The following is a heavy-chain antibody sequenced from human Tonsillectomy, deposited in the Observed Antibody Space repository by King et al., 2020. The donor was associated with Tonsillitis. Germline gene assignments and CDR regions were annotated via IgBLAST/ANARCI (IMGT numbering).Heavy chain of an antibody. D-gene: IGHD1-20*01. Sequence: VQLVESGGGVVQPGKSLRLSCAASGFTFSSYGIHWVRQAPGKGLEWVAVIWYNGSNKYYIESVKGRFTISRDNSKNTVDLQMNSLRVEDTAVYNCARDNFHTLVYDYYMDVWGKGTTVTVSS. J-gene: IGHJ6*03. CDR1: GFTFSSYG. CDR3: ARDNFHTLVYDYYMDV. CDR2: IWYNGSNK. V-gene: IGHV3-33*08.